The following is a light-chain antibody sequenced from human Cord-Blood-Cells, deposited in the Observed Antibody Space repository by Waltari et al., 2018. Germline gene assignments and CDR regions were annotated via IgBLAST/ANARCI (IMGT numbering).Light chain of an antibody. V-gene: IGKV3-11*01. CDR3: QQRSNWPPIT. CDR2: DAS. CDR1: QRVSSY. Sequence: EIVLTQSPATLSLSPGERATPSFRASQRVSSYLAWYQQKPGQAPRLLIYDASNRATGIPARFSGSGAGTDFTLTISSLEPEDFAVYYCQQRSNWPPITFGQGTRLEIK. J-gene: IGKJ5*01.